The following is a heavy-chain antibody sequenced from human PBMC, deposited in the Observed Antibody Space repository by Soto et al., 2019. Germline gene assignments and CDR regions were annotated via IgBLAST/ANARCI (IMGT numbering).Heavy chain of an antibody. Sequence: GGSLRLSCVVSGFSFSDSYMTWVRQIPGKGLEWIASISSGAFTIPYAAAVKGRFTISRDDGHNSLFLQMDSLRAEDTALYYCARDTTRLENWGQGTLVTVSS. CDR1: GFSFSDSY. V-gene: IGHV3-11*01. CDR2: ISSGAFTI. J-gene: IGHJ4*02. CDR3: ARDTTRLEN. D-gene: IGHD1-1*01.